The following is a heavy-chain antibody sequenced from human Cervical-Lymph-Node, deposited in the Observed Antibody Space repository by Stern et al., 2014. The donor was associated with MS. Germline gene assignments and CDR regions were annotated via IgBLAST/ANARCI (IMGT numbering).Heavy chain of an antibody. CDR1: GYSFSTYG. CDR3: ARWEGFTSNYFDY. CDR2: ISRYGDM. Sequence: VQLVESGGEVREPGASVKVSCRASGYSFSTYGIAWIRQAPGQGLAWRGWISRYGDMRYAQEFQGRATMTTDSSTSTAYMELRSLRLDDSAVYYCARWEGFTSNYFDYWGQGTLVAVSS. V-gene: IGHV1-18*01. J-gene: IGHJ4*02. D-gene: IGHD1-26*01.